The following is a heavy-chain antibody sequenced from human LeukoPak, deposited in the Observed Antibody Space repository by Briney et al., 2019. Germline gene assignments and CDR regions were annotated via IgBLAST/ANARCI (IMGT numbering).Heavy chain of an antibody. D-gene: IGHD6-25*01. J-gene: IGHJ4*02. CDR2: IKQDGGEK. CDR1: GFIFNNYR. Sequence: GGSLRLSCVASGFIFNNYRMTWVRQAPGKGLEWVANIKQDGGEKQYVDSVKGRFAISRDNAKKSLYLQINTLRAEDTAVYYCVRGPHIAATSYWGQGTLVTVSS. CDR3: VRGPHIAATSY. V-gene: IGHV3-7*03.